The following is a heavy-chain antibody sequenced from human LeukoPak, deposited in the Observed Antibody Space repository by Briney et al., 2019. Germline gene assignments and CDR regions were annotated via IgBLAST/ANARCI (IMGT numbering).Heavy chain of an antibody. V-gene: IGHV3-48*02. J-gene: IGHJ4*02. CDR1: GFTFSSYS. D-gene: IGHD5-18*01. CDR2: ISSSSSTI. Sequence: GGSLRLSCAASGFTFSSYSMNWVRQAPGKGLEWVSYISSSSSTIYYADSVKGRFTISRDNAKNSLYLQMNSLRDEDTAVYFCARELGYSYGYPFDYRGQGTLVTVSS. CDR3: ARELGYSYGYPFDY.